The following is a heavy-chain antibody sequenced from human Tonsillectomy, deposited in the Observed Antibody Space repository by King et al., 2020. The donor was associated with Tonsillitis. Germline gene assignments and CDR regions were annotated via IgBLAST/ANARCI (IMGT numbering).Heavy chain of an antibody. CDR2: IKQGGSER. CDR1: GFRFSSYW. J-gene: IGHJ4*02. V-gene: IGHV3-7*01. CDR3: ARDLWGYNDYDAY. Sequence: VQLVESGGGLVQPGGSLRLSCAASGFRFSSYWMSWVRQAPGKGLEWVANIKQGGSERYYVDSVKGRFTISRDNAKNSLYLQMNSLRVEDTAVYYCARDLWGYNDYDAYWGQGTLVTVSS. D-gene: IGHD5-12*01.